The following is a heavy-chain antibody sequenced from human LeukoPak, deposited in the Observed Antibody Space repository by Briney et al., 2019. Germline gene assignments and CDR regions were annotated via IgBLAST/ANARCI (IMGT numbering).Heavy chain of an antibody. J-gene: IGHJ4*02. Sequence: ASVMVSCKASGYTFTSYDINLVRQATGQGLEWMGWMNPNSGNTGYAQKFQGRVTITRNTSISTAYMELSSMRSEDTAVYYCARGLRFLEWANDYWGQGTLVTVSS. CDR1: GYTFTSYD. D-gene: IGHD3-3*01. CDR3: ARGLRFLEWANDY. V-gene: IGHV1-8*03. CDR2: MNPNSGNT.